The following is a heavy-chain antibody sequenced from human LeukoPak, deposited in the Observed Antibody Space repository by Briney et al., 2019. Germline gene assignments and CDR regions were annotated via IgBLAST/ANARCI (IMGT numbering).Heavy chain of an antibody. V-gene: IGHV1-69*01. CDR3: ARERGSYGYYYYGMDV. J-gene: IGHJ6*04. Sequence: SVKVSCKASGGAFSSYAISWVRQAPGQGLEWMGGIIPIFGTANYAQKFQGRVTITADESTSTAYMELSSLRSEDTAVYYCARERGSYGYYYYGMDVWGKGTTVTDSS. CDR1: GGAFSSYA. CDR2: IIPIFGTA. D-gene: IGHD5-18*01.